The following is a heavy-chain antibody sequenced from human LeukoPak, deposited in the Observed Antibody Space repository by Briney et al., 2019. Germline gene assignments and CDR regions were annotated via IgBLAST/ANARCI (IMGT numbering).Heavy chain of an antibody. CDR2: IYPGDSDT. CDR3: ARLLYCSSTSCSPFDY. V-gene: IGHV5-51*01. J-gene: IGHJ4*02. Sequence: GESLKISCKGSGYSFTSYWIGWVRQMPGKGLEWMGIIYPGDSDTRYSPSFQGQVTISADKSISTAYLQWSSLKASDTAMYYSARLLYCSSTSCSPFDYWGQGTLVTVSS. CDR1: GYSFTSYW. D-gene: IGHD2-2*01.